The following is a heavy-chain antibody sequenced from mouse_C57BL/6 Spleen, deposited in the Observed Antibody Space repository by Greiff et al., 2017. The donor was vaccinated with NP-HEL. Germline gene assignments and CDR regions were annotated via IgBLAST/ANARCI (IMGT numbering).Heavy chain of an antibody. Sequence: VKDRFTISRDDSESMLYLQMNNLKTEDTAMYYCVRREGDYWGQGTTLTVSS. V-gene: IGHV10-1*01. J-gene: IGHJ2*01. CDR3: VRREGDY.